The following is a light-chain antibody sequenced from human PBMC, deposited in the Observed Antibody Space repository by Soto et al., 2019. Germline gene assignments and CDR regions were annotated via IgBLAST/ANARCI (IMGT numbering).Light chain of an antibody. CDR1: QSVLYSSNNKNY. CDR3: QQYYGTPYT. V-gene: IGKV4-1*01. CDR2: WAS. Sequence: VMTQSPDSLAVSLGERATINCRSSQSVLYSSNNKNYLAWYQQKPRQPPELLITWASTREFGVPERFSGSGSGTDFTLTISNLQAEDVAIYYCQQYYGTPYTFGQGHKLEIK. J-gene: IGKJ2*01.